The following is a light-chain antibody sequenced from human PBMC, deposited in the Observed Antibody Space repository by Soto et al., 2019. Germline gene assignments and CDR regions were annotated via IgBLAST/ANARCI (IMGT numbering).Light chain of an antibody. V-gene: IGKV1-5*03. CDR2: KAS. CDR3: QHYSVFPLT. Sequence: DIQMTQFPSTLSASVGARVTIPCRASEGIVSGLAWYKQKPGKAPKILIYKASTFQSGVPSRFTGSGSGTEFTLTISSLQPDDFATYYCQHYSVFPLTFGGGTKVEIK. J-gene: IGKJ4*01. CDR1: EGIVSG.